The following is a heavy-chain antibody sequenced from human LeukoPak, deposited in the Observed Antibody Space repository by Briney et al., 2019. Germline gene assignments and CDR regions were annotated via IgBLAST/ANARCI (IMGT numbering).Heavy chain of an antibody. V-gene: IGHV3-74*01. CDR1: GFTFSSYW. J-gene: IGHJ4*02. CDR2: INDDGSST. CDR3: ARVDWNIDS. Sequence: RGSLRLSCAASGFTFSSYWMHWVRQAPGKGLVWVSRINDDGSSTTYADSVKGRFTISRDNAKNTLHLQMNSLRAEDTAVYYCARVDWNIDSWGQGTLVTVSS. D-gene: IGHD1/OR15-1a*01.